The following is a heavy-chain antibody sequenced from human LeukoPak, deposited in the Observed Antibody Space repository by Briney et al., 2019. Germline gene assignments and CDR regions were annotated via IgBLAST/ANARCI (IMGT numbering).Heavy chain of an antibody. J-gene: IGHJ4*02. CDR1: GGSFSSYA. CDR2: IIPIFGTG. D-gene: IGHD2-2*01. V-gene: IGHV1-69*13. CDR3: ASDRLGYCSSPRCTRLKYYFDS. Sequence: SVKVSCKASGGSFSSYAISWVRQAPGQGLEWMGGIIPIFGTGNYAQKFQGRVTITADESTSTAYMELRRLRSEDTAVYYCASDRLGYCSSPRCTRLKYYFDSWGQGTLVTVSS.